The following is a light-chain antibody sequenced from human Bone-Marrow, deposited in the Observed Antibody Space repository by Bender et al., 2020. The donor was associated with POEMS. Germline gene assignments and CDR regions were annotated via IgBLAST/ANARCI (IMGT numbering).Light chain of an antibody. CDR2: EVS. CDR1: SSDVGSYNL. CDR3: CSYVGSRV. Sequence: QSALTQPASVSGSPGQSITISCTGTSSDVGSYNLVSWYQQHPGKAPKLMIYEVSKPPSGVSNRFSGTKSGNTASLTIAGLQAEDEADYYCCSYVGSRVFGGGTKLTVL. J-gene: IGLJ3*02. V-gene: IGLV2-23*02.